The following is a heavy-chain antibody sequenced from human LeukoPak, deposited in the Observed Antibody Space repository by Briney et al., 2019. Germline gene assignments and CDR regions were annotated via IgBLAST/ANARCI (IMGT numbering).Heavy chain of an antibody. V-gene: IGHV3-74*01. Sequence: PGGSLRLSCAASGFPFSTYWMHWVRQAPGKGLVWVSRVNSDGAGTTYADSVEGRFTISRDNAKNTVYLQMNSLRAEDTAIYYCIRTLIVATSPYMDVWGKGTTVTVSS. CDR3: IRTLIVATSPYMDV. D-gene: IGHD5-12*01. CDR2: VNSDGAGT. CDR1: GFPFSTYW. J-gene: IGHJ6*03.